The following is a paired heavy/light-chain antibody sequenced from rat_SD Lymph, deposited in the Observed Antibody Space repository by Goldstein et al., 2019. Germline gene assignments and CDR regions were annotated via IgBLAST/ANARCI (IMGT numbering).Heavy chain of an antibody. Sequence: EVQLVETGGGLVQPGKSLKLTCATSGFTFSTAWMHWVRQSPDKRLEWIARIKDKSNNYATDYVESVKGRFTISRDDSKSSVYLQMNSLKEEDTATYYCTTDTAYWGQGVMVTVSS. D-gene: IGHD2-5*01. CDR1: GFTFSTAW. CDR2: IKDKSNNYAT. CDR3: TTDTAY. J-gene: IGHJ2*01. V-gene: IGHV6-13*01.
Light chain of an antibody. CDR2: KVS. CDR1: QSLVHNNGNTY. CDR3: GQGTQYPLT. J-gene: IGKJ5*01. Sequence: DVVMTQTPVSMSVSLGGQVSISCRSSQSLVHNNGNTYLSWYIQKPSQSPQLLIYKVSNRFSGISDRFSGSGSGTDFTLKISRVEPDDLGVYYCGQGTQYPLTFGSGTKLEIK. V-gene: IGKV1S21*01.